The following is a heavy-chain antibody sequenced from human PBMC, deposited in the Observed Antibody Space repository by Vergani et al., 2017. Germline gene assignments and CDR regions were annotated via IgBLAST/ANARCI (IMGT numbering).Heavy chain of an antibody. V-gene: IGHV3-21*04. CDR1: GFIFSSYS. CDR3: AARGGYCSGGSCRAYFDY. J-gene: IGHJ4*02. D-gene: IGHD2-15*01. Sequence: EVQLVESGGGLVQPGGSLRLSCAASGFIFSSYSMNWVRQAPGKGLEWASSISSSSVDIYYADSVKGRFTVSRDNAKNTLYLQMNSLRAEDTAVYYCAARGGYCSGGSCRAYFDYWGQGTLGTVAS. CDR2: ISSSSVDI.